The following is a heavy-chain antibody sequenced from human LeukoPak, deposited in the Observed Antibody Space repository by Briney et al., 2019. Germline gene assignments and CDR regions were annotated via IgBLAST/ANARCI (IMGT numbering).Heavy chain of an antibody. CDR3: TTDLTMVRGVIVYFDY. D-gene: IGHD3-10*01. Sequence: GGSLRLSCAASGFTFSNAWMSWVRQAPGKGLEWVGRIKSKTDSGTTDYAAPVKGRFTISRDDSKNTLYLQMNSLKTEDTAVYYCTTDLTMVRGVIVYFDYWGQGTLVTVSS. J-gene: IGHJ4*02. CDR2: IKSKTDSGTT. V-gene: IGHV3-15*01. CDR1: GFTFSNAW.